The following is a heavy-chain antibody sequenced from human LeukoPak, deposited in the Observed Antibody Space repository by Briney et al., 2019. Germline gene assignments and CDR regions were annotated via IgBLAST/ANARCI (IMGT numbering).Heavy chain of an antibody. CDR3: ARSMRLFSY. CDR2: ISYDGSNK. Sequence: GGSLRLSCAASGFTFSSYSMNWVRQAPGKGLEWVAVISYDGSNKYYADSVKGRFTISRDNSKNTLYLQMNSLRAEDTAVYYCARSMRLFSYWGQGTLVTVSS. J-gene: IGHJ4*02. CDR1: GFTFSSYS. D-gene: IGHD3-22*01. V-gene: IGHV3-30*03.